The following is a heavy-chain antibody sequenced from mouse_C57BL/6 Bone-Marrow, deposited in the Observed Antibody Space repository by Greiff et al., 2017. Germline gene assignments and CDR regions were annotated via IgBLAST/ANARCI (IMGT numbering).Heavy chain of an antibody. CDR3: ARSRVGLYWYFDV. J-gene: IGHJ1*03. V-gene: IGHV1-81*01. D-gene: IGHD4-1*01. CDR1: GYTFTSYG. Sequence: VKLQESGAELARPGASVKLSCKASGYTFTSYGISWVKQRTGQGLEWIGEIYPRSGNTYYNEKLKGKATLTADKSSSTAYMELRSLTSEDSAVYFCARSRVGLYWYFDVWGTGTTVTVSS. CDR2: IYPRSGNT.